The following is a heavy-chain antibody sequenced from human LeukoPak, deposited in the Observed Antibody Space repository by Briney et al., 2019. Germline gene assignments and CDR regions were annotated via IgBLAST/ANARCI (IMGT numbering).Heavy chain of an antibody. CDR1: GYTFTNYD. J-gene: IGHJ4*02. D-gene: IGHD3-10*01. Sequence: ASVKVSCKASGYTFTNYDIMWVRQATGQGPEWMGWMNSNSGNTGYAQKFQGRVTMTRDTSINTAYMELHSLTSEDAAVYYCARGRGGTVVRGYLDYWGQGTLVTVSS. CDR2: MNSNSGNT. V-gene: IGHV1-8*01. CDR3: ARGRGGTVVRGYLDY.